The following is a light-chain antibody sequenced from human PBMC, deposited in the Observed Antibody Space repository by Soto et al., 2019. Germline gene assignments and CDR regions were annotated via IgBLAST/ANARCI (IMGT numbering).Light chain of an antibody. J-gene: IGLJ2*01. CDR1: SXNIGAGYD. Sequence: QSLLTQPPSVSGAPGQRVTISCTGDSXNIGAGYDVHWCQQLPGTAPKLLIYDNTNRPSGIPDRFSGSKSGTSASLAITGLQAEDEADYYCQSYDNTLSGAFGGGTKVTVL. CDR2: DNT. V-gene: IGLV1-40*01. CDR3: QSYDNTLSGA.